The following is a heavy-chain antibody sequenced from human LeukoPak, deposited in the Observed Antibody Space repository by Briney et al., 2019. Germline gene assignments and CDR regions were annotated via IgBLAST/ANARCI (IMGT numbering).Heavy chain of an antibody. D-gene: IGHD1-14*01. Sequence: ASVKVSCKASGYIFTNHYMHWVRQAPGQGLEWMGLINPSGSSTLYAEKFRGRIIMTRDMSTATDYMELSSLRSEDTAVYYCARDNSIANRGWWFDPWGQGTLVTVSS. CDR2: INPSGSST. V-gene: IGHV1-46*01. J-gene: IGHJ5*02. CDR3: ARDNSIANRGWWFDP. CDR1: GYIFTNHY.